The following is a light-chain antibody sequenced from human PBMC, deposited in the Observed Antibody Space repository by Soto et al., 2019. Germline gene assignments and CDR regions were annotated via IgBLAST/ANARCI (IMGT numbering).Light chain of an antibody. V-gene: IGKV3-11*01. CDR2: GAS. CDR1: QSVSTS. J-gene: IGKJ5*01. CDR3: QQRSNWPPIT. Sequence: EVVLTQSPATLSLSPGERATLSCRASQSVSTSLAWYQQKPGQAPRLLIYGASNRATGVPDRFSGSGYGTDFTLTISGLEPEDFAVYFCQQRSNWPPITFGQGTRLEMK.